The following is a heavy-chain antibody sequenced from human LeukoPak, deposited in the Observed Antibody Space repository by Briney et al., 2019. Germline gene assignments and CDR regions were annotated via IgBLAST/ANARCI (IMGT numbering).Heavy chain of an antibody. Sequence: GGSLRLSCAASGFTFSSYWMSWVRQAPGKGLEWVANIKQDGSEKYYVDSVKGRFTISRDNAKNSLYLQMNSLRAEDTAVYYCAKSGRSSSWYYFDYWGQGTLVTVSS. CDR2: IKQDGSEK. CDR3: AKSGRSSSWYYFDY. J-gene: IGHJ4*02. CDR1: GFTFSSYW. D-gene: IGHD6-13*01. V-gene: IGHV3-7*03.